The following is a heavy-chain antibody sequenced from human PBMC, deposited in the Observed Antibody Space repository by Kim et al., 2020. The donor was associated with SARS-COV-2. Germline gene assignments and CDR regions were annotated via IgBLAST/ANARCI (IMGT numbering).Heavy chain of an antibody. CDR1: GGSISSSSYY. CDR2: IYYSGST. D-gene: IGHD6-19*01. CDR3: SVAGTPHYYYGMDV. J-gene: IGHJ6*02. Sequence: SETLSLTCTVSGGSISSSSYYWGWIRQPPGKGLEWIGSIYYSGSTYYNPSLKSRVTISVDTSKNQFSLKLSSVTAADTAVYYCSVAGTPHYYYGMDVWGQGTTVTVSS. V-gene: IGHV4-39*07.